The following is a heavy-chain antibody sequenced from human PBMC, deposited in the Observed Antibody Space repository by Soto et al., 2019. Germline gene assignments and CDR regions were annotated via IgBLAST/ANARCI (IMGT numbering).Heavy chain of an antibody. CDR2: IIPIFGTA. D-gene: IGHD6-19*01. Sequence: SVKVSCKASGGTFSSYAISWVRQAPGQGLEWMGGIIPIFGTANYAQKFQGRVTITADESTSTAYMELSSLRSEDTAVYYCARAPPPDSSGWFLPPGYWGQGTLVTVSS. CDR3: ARAPPPDSSGWFLPPGY. V-gene: IGHV1-69*13. CDR1: GGTFSSYA. J-gene: IGHJ4*02.